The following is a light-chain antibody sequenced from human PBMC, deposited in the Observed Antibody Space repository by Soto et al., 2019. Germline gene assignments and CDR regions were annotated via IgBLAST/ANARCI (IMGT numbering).Light chain of an antibody. CDR3: QVWDSTDDYVV. J-gene: IGLJ2*01. CDR2: DDS. CDR1: NIGSKS. V-gene: IGLV3-21*02. Sequence: SSELTQPPSVSVAPGQTARIPCGGNNIGSKSVHWYQQKPGQAPVLVVHDDSERPSGIPERFSGSNSGDTATLTISRVEAGDEADYYCQVWDSTDDYVVFGGGTKLTVL.